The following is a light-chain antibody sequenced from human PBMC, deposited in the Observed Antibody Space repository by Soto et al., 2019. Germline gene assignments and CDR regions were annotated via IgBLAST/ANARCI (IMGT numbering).Light chain of an antibody. CDR3: FSYAGPSTWV. J-gene: IGLJ3*02. CDR1: NSDVGSYNL. Sequence: QSALTQPASVSGSPGQSITISCTGTNSDVGSYNLVSWYQQPPGKAPKLMIYEVGKRPSGVSNRFSGSKSGNTASLTISGLQPEDEADYYCFSYAGPSTWVFGGGTKLTVL. V-gene: IGLV2-23*02. CDR2: EVG.